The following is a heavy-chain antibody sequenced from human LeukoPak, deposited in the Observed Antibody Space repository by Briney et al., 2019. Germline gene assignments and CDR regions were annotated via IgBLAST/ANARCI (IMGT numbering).Heavy chain of an antibody. CDR1: GYTFTSYG. CDR2: ISAYNGNT. CDR3: ARDGYCSGGSCCFLAPFDY. Sequence: GASVKASCKASGYTFTSYGISWVRQAPGQGLEWMGWISAYNGNTNYAQKLQGRVTMTTDTSTSTAYMELRSLRSDDTAVYYCARDGYCSGGSCCFLAPFDYWGQGTLVTVSP. D-gene: IGHD2-15*01. J-gene: IGHJ4*02. V-gene: IGHV1-18*01.